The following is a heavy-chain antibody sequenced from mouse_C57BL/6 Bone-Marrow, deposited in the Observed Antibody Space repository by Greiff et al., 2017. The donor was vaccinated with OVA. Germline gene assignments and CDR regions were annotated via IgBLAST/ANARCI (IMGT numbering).Heavy chain of an antibody. CDR1: GFTFSSYG. V-gene: IGHV5-6*02. Sequence: EVMLVESGGDLVKPGGSLKLSCAASGFTFSSYGMSWVRQTPDKRLEWVAPLSSGGSYTYSPDSVKGRFTISRDNAKNTLYRQMSRLKSEDTAMYDCARRGDCAWCAYWGQGTLVTVSA. CDR3: ARRGDCAWCAY. J-gene: IGHJ3*01. CDR2: LSSGGSYT.